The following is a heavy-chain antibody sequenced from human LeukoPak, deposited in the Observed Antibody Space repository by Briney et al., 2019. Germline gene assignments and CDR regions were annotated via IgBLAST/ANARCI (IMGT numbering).Heavy chain of an antibody. V-gene: IGHV1-8*01. J-gene: IGHJ4*02. CDR1: GYTFTSYD. CDR3: ARDQGLAATTRFDY. D-gene: IGHD2-15*01. Sequence: ASVKVSCKASGYTFTSYDINWVRQATGQGLEWMGWMNPNSGNTGYAQKFQGRVTITADESTSTAYMELSSLRSEDTAVYYCARDQGLAATTRFDYWGQGTLVTVSS. CDR2: MNPNSGNT.